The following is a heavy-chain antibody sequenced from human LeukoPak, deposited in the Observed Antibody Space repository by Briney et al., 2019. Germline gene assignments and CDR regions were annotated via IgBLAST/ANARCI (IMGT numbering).Heavy chain of an antibody. D-gene: IGHD5/OR15-5a*01. CDR1: GYTFTDYY. J-gene: IGHJ4*02. V-gene: IGHV1-2*02. CDR2: INPNSGGT. CDR3: AREMSQVSTVDY. Sequence: GASVKVSCKASGYTFTDYYMHWMRQAPGQGLEWMGWINPNSGGTYYAQQFQDRVTMTRDTSINTAYMELSRLRSDDTAVFYCAREMSQVSTVDYWGQGTPVTVSS.